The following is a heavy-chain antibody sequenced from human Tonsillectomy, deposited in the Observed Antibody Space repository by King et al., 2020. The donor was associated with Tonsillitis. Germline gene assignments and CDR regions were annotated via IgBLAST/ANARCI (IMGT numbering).Heavy chain of an antibody. V-gene: IGHV4-34*01. Sequence: VQLQQWGAGLLKPSETLSLTCAVYGGSFSGYYWSWIRQPPGKGLEWIGEINHSGSTNYNPSLKSRVTISVDTSKNQFSLKLSSVTAADTAVYYCARGTLSYYYDSSGYRNDAFDIWGHGTMVTVSS. CDR3: ARGTLSYYYDSSGYRNDAFDI. CDR2: INHSGST. CDR1: GGSFSGYY. D-gene: IGHD3-22*01. J-gene: IGHJ3*02.